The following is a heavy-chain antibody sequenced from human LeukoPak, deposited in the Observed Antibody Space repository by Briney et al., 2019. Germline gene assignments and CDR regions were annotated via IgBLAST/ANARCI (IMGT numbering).Heavy chain of an antibody. V-gene: IGHV1-2*02. CDR3: ARGVRIVVVPAAMILFDP. CDR2: INPNSGGT. Sequence: ASVKVSCKASGYTFTGYYMHWVRQAPGQGLEWMGWINPNSGGTNYAQKFQGRVTMTRDTSISTAYMELSRLRSDDTAVYYCARGVRIVVVPAAMILFDPWGQGTLVTVSS. CDR1: GYTFTGYY. D-gene: IGHD2-2*01. J-gene: IGHJ5*02.